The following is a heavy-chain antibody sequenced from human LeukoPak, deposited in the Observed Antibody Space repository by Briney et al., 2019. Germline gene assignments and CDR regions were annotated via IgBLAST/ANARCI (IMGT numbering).Heavy chain of an antibody. CDR3: ARHGNSGYDY. CDR1: GGSISSYY. CDR2: IYYSGSI. D-gene: IGHD5-12*01. Sequence: PSETLSLTCTVSGGSISSYYWSWIRQPPGKGLEWIGYIYYSGSINYNPSLKSRVTISVDTSKNQFSQKLSSVTAADTAVYYCARHGNSGYDYWGQGTLVTVSS. J-gene: IGHJ4*02. V-gene: IGHV4-59*08.